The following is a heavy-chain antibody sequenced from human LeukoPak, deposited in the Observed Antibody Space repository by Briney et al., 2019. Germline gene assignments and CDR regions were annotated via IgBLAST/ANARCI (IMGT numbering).Heavy chain of an antibody. CDR2: INHSGST. CDR3: ARAGGRRIVVVPAAMRAFDY. V-gene: IGHV4-34*01. J-gene: IGHJ4*02. Sequence: SETLSLTCAVYGGSFSGYYWSWIRQPPGKGLEWIGEINHSGSTNYNPSLKSRVTISVDTPKNQFSLKLSSVTAADTAVYYCARAGGRRIVVVPAAMRAFDYWGQGTLVTASS. D-gene: IGHD2-2*01. CDR1: GGSFSGYY.